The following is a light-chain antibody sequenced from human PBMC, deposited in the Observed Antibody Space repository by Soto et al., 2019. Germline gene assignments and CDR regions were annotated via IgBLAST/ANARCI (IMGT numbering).Light chain of an antibody. J-gene: IGKJ2*01. CDR1: QSVSSY. Sequence: EIVLTQSPATLSLSPGVRATLSCRASQSVSSYLAWYQQKPGQAPRLLIYDASNRATGIPARFSGSGSGTDFTLTISSLEPEDFAVYYCQQRSNWHTFGQGTKLEIK. CDR2: DAS. CDR3: QQRSNWHT. V-gene: IGKV3-11*01.